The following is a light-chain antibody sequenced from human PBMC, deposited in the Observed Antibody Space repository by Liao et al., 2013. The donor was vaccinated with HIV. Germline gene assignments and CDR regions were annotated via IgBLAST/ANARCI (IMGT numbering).Light chain of an antibody. CDR3: QVWDSSSDHPTV. CDR2: YDT. V-gene: IGLV3-21*01. CDR1: NIGSKT. J-gene: IGLJ2*01. Sequence: SYELTQPPSVSVAPGKTARITCGGNNIGSKTVHWYQQKPGQAPVVVIYYDTDRPSGIPERFSGSNSGNTATLTISRVEAGDEADYYCQVWDSSSDHPTVFGGGTKADRP.